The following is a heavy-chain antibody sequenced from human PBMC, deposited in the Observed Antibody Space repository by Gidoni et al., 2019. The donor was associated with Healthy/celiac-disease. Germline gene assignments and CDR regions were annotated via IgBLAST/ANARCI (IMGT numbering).Heavy chain of an antibody. J-gene: IGHJ6*03. V-gene: IGHV4-59*01. D-gene: IGHD1-26*01. Sequence: QVQLQESGPGLVKPSETLSLTCTVSGGSISSYDWSWIRQPPGKGLAWIGYIYYSGSTNYHPSLKCRVTISVDSSKNQFSLKLSSLTVSDTAVYYCASGGGVGAKFYYYYYYMDVWGKGTTVTVSS. CDR1: GGSISSYD. CDR2: IYYSGST. CDR3: ASGGGVGAKFYYYYYYMDV.